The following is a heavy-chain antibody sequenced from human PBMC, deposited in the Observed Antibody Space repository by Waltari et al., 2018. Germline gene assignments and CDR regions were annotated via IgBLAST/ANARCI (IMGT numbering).Heavy chain of an antibody. CDR1: GGSFSGYY. D-gene: IGHD6-13*01. Sequence: QVQLQQWGAGLLKPSETLSLTCAVYGGSFSGYYWSWIRQPPGKGLEWIGEINHSGSTNYNRALKSRVTISVDTSKNQFSLKLSSVTAADTAVYYCARGLSIAAALYYYYYMDVWGKGTTVTVSS. CDR2: INHSGST. J-gene: IGHJ6*03. CDR3: ARGLSIAAALYYYYYMDV. V-gene: IGHV4-34*01.